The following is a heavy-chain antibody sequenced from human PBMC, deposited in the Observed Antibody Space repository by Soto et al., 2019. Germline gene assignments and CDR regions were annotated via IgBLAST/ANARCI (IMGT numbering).Heavy chain of an antibody. CDR2: MNPNSGNT. J-gene: IGHJ6*02. D-gene: IGHD6-25*01. Sequence: QVQLVQSGAEVKKPGASVKVSCKASGYTFTSYDISWVRQATGQGLEWMGWMNPNSGNTGFAQKSQXXVTMTRNTSISTAYMELSSLRSEDTAVYYCVRERAHYGMDVWGQGTTVTVSS. CDR1: GYTFTSYD. CDR3: VRERAHYGMDV. V-gene: IGHV1-8*01.